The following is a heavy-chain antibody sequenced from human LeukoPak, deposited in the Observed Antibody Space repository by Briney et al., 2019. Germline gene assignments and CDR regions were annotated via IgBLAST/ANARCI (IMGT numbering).Heavy chain of an antibody. V-gene: IGHV1-2*06. CDR1: GYTFTGYY. D-gene: IGHD3-22*01. CDR2: INPNSGGT. J-gene: IGHJ4*02. Sequence: ASVKVSCKASGYTFTGYYMHWVRQAPGQGLEWMGRINPNSGGTNYAQKFQGRVTMTRDTSISTAYMELSGLRSDDTAVYYCARGNEFYDSSGYDYWGQGTLVTVSS. CDR3: ARGNEFYDSSGYDY.